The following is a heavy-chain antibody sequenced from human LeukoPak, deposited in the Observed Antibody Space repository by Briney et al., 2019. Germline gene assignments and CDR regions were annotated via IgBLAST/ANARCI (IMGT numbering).Heavy chain of an antibody. J-gene: IGHJ4*02. D-gene: IGHD2-15*01. V-gene: IGHV3-48*01. Sequence: GGSLRLSCAASEFTFSSYSMNWVRQAPGKGLEWVAYISSSISIIYYADSVKGRFTISRDNAKNSQYLQLNSLRAEDTAVYYCAKDRRVGYCSGGSCFNFDYWGQGTLVTVSS. CDR1: EFTFSSYS. CDR3: AKDRRVGYCSGGSCFNFDY. CDR2: ISSSISII.